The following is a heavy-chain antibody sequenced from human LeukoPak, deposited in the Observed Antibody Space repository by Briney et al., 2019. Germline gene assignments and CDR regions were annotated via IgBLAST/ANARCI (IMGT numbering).Heavy chain of an antibody. V-gene: IGHV3-21*01. J-gene: IGHJ4*02. CDR3: ASNAGSDY. CDR2: ISSSSSYI. CDR1: GFTFSSYS. Sequence: AGGSLRLSCAASGFTFSSYSMNWVRQAPGKGLEWVSSISSSSSYIYYADSVKGRFTISRDNAKDSLYLQMNSLRAEDTAVYYCASNAGSDYWGQGTLVTVSS. D-gene: IGHD2-2*01.